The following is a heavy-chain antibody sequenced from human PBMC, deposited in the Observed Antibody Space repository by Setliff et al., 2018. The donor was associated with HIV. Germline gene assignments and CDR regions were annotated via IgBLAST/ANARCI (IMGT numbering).Heavy chain of an antibody. CDR1: SGSISYYY. CDR3: ARMRGRAVVSYYFDQ. CDR2: VSHSGST. V-gene: IGHV4-59*01. Sequence: SETLSLTCNVFSGSISYYYWSGVRQPPGGGLEWIGYVSHSGSTSDNPSRNSRVTMSVDTSRDQFSLKVRSVTAADTAVYYCARMRGRAVVSYYFDQWGQGRLVTVSS. J-gene: IGHJ4*02. D-gene: IGHD2-15*01.